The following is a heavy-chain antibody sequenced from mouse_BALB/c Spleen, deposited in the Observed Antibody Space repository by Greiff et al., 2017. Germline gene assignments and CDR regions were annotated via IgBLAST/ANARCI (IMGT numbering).Heavy chain of an antibody. D-gene: IGHD2-4*01. CDR2: ISSGSSTI. V-gene: IGHV5-17*02. J-gene: IGHJ2*01. CDR1: GFSFSSVG. CDR3: ARLGLRRTDFDD. Sequence: EVQGVESGGGLVQPGGSRTLSCAASGFSFSSVGMYWVSQALAKGLEWVAYISSGSSTIYYADTVKGRFTISRDNPKNTLFLQMTSLSSEDTATYYCARLGLRRTDFDDWGQGTTLTVPS.